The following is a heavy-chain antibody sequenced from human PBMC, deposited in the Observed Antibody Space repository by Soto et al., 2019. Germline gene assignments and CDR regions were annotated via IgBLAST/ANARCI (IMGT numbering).Heavy chain of an antibody. CDR3: ARAGEQGVVLNWFDP. CDR2: IENSGST. CDR1: GGSINNYY. D-gene: IGHD3-16*01. J-gene: IGHJ5*02. Sequence: QVQPQESGPGLVKPSETLSLTCTVSGGSINNYYWSWIRQPPGKGLEWIGYIENSGSTHYNPSLESRVSISVDPSKNQFSLKLSSVTAADTAMYYCARAGEQGVVLNWFDPWGQGTLVTVSS. V-gene: IGHV4-59*01.